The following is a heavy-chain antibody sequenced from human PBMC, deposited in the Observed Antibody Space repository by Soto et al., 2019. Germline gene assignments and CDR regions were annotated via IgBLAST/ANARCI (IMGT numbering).Heavy chain of an antibody. D-gene: IGHD2-2*01. CDR2: ISGSGGST. CDR1: GFTFSSYA. Sequence: GGSLRLSCAASGFTFSSYAMSWVRQAPGKGLEWVSAISGSGGSTYYADSVKGRFTISRDNSKNTLYLQMNSLRAEDTAVYYCAKLLASIVVVPAAMGAFDIWGLGTMVTVSS. V-gene: IGHV3-23*01. CDR3: AKLLASIVVVPAAMGAFDI. J-gene: IGHJ3*02.